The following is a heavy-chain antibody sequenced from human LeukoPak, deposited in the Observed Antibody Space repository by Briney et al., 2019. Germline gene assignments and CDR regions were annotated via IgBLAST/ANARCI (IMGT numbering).Heavy chain of an antibody. V-gene: IGHV4-61*02. CDR2: ISTSGIT. J-gene: IGHJ4*02. D-gene: IGHD4-11*01. Sequence: SETPSLTCTVSGGSISSGSYYWHWIRQPDGKGLEWIERISTSGITKYNPSLKSRVTIPLYTSKNQFSLKLSSVTAADTAVYYCARGPDYSNYVDYWGQGTLVTVSS. CDR1: GGSISSGSYY. CDR3: ARGPDYSNYVDY.